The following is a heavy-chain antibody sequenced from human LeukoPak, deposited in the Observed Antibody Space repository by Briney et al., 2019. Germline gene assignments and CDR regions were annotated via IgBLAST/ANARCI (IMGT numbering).Heavy chain of an antibody. D-gene: IGHD6-6*01. CDR3: ARREGRSASPFFFDS. V-gene: IGHV1-18*01. Sequence: EASVKVSCKASGYTFTKYGLNWVRQAPGQGLQWMGWISCYSGHTHYAQNFQGRVTMTTDTSTNTAYMELRSLRSDDTAVYYCARREGRSASPFFFDSWGQGTLVTVSS. CDR1: GYTFTKYG. CDR2: ISCYSGHT. J-gene: IGHJ4*02.